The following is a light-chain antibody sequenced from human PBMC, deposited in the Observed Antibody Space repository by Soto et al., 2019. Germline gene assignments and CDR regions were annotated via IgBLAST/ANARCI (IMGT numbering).Light chain of an antibody. CDR1: QSVSSSY. V-gene: IGKV3-20*01. Sequence: EIVLTHSPGTLSLSPGERATLSSSASQSVSSSYLAWYQQKPGRAPRLLIYGASNRATGIPDRFSGSGSGTDFTLTISRLGPEDFAVYYCQQYDNSPLSFGGGTK. CDR3: QQYDNSPLS. CDR2: GAS. J-gene: IGKJ4*01.